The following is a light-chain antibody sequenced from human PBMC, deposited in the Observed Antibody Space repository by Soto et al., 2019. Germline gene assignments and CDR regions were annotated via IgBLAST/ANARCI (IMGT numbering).Light chain of an antibody. Sequence: IVLTQSPATLSLSPGERATLSCRASQSVSSYLGWYQQKPGQAPRLLMYGASIRAAGVPDRFSGSGSGTEFTLTISRLEPEDFTVYYCHHYETFGQGTKVDIK. J-gene: IGKJ1*01. CDR2: GAS. CDR3: HHYET. CDR1: QSVSSY. V-gene: IGKV3-20*01.